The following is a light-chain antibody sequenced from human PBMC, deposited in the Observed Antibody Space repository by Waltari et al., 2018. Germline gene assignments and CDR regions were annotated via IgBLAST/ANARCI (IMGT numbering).Light chain of an antibody. Sequence: VWTQSPGTLSLSPGETATLSCRASQSISKYLVWYQQRPGHAPRLLIYAASTRATGVPDRYSGSGYGTDFTLTISRLEPEDFAVYYCQNHERLPAAFGQGTKVEIK. CDR3: QNHERLPAA. CDR1: QSISKY. V-gene: IGKV3-20*01. CDR2: AAS. J-gene: IGKJ1*01.